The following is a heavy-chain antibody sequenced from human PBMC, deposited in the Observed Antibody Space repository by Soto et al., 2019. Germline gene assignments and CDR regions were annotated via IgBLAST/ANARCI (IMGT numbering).Heavy chain of an antibody. Sequence: EVQLVESGGGLVQPGGSLRLSCAASGFTVSSTYMTWVRQAPGKGLEWVSIIYSGGSTFYADSVKGRFTISRDNSKNTVYLQMNSLRAEDTAVYYCARDPGRTVAGLDIWGQGAMVTVAS. V-gene: IGHV3-66*01. J-gene: IGHJ3*02. CDR2: IYSGGST. D-gene: IGHD6-13*01. CDR3: ARDPGRTVAGLDI. CDR1: GFTVSSTY.